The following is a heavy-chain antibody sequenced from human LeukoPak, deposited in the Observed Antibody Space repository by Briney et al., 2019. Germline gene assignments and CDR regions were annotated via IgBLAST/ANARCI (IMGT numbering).Heavy chain of an antibody. CDR2: IQSDGSTK. D-gene: IGHD2-15*01. CDR1: GFNFRTYG. V-gene: IGHV3-30*02. CDR3: AKEISRETIGGGIWFDP. Sequence: GGSLRLSCAASGFNFRTYGMHWVRQAPGKGREWVAFIQSDGSTKQYADSVKGRFAISRDNSKNTVYLQMNSLRADDTAVHYCAKEISRETIGGGIWFDPWGQGTLVTVSS. J-gene: IGHJ5*02.